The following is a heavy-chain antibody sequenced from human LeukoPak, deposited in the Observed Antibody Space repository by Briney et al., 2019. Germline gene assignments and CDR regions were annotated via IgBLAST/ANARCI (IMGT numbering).Heavy chain of an antibody. V-gene: IGHV3-23*01. CDR2: ISGSGGST. Sequence: GGSLRLSCAASGFTFSSYAMSWVRQAPGKGLEWVSAISGSGGSTYYADSVKGRFTISRDNSKNTLYLQMNSLRAEDTAVYYCAASNYDFWSGYYLGTFDYWGQGTLVTVSS. J-gene: IGHJ4*02. D-gene: IGHD3-3*01. CDR3: AASNYDFWSGYYLGTFDY. CDR1: GFTFSSYA.